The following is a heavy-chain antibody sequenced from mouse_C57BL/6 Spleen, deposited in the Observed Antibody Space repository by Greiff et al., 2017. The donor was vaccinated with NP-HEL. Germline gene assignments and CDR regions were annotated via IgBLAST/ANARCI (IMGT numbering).Heavy chain of an antibody. CDR1: GYTFTSYW. J-gene: IGHJ2*01. Sequence: QVQLQQSGAELVKPGASVKLSCKASGYTFTSYWMQWVKQRPGQGLEWIGEIDPSDSYTNYNQKFKGKATLTVDTSSSTAYMQLSSLTSEDSAVYYCARSTGPFDYWGQGTTLTVSS. V-gene: IGHV1-50*01. CDR3: ARSTGPFDY. D-gene: IGHD4-1*01. CDR2: IDPSDSYT.